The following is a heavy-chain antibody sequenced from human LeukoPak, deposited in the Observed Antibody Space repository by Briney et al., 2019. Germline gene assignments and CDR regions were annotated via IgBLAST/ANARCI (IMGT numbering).Heavy chain of an antibody. D-gene: IGHD5-18*01. V-gene: IGHV1-46*01. Sequence: ASVKVSCKASGYTFTSYYMHWVRQAPGQGLEWMGIINPSGGSTSYAQKFQGRVTMTRDTSISTAYMELSRLRSDDTAVYYCASLVDTAGGYFDYWGQGTLVTVSS. CDR1: GYTFTSYY. CDR2: INPSGGST. J-gene: IGHJ4*02. CDR3: ASLVDTAGGYFDY.